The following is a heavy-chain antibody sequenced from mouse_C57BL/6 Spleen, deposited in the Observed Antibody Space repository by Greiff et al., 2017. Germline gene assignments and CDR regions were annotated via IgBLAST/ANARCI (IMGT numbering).Heavy chain of an antibody. V-gene: IGHV5-17*01. CDR3: ARYYGGYFDV. J-gene: IGHJ1*03. CDR1: GFTFSDYG. D-gene: IGHD1-1*01. Sequence: EVMLVESGGGLVKPGGSLKLSCAASGFTFSDYGMHRVRQAPEKGLEWVAYISSGSSTIYYADTVKGRFTISRDNAKNTLFLQMTSLRSEDTAMYYCARYYGGYFDVWGTGTTVTVSS. CDR2: ISSGSSTI.